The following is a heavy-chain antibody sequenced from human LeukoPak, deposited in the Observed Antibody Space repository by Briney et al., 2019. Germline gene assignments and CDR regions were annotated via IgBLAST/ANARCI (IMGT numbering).Heavy chain of an antibody. Sequence: GGSLRLSCAAPGFTFSSYVMHWVRQAPGKGLEWVAFIRYDGTNRYYADSVKGRFTISRDNSKNTLYLQMNSLRAEDTAVYYCAKSTIVGATVDAFDIWGQGTMVTVSS. D-gene: IGHD1-26*01. CDR2: IRYDGTNR. V-gene: IGHV3-30*02. CDR3: AKSTIVGATVDAFDI. CDR1: GFTFSSYV. J-gene: IGHJ3*02.